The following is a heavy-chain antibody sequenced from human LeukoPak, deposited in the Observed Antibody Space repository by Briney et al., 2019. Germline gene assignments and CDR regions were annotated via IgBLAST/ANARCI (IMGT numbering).Heavy chain of an antibody. Sequence: PSQTLSLTCTVSGVSIGSGAYYWSWIRQHPAKGLEWIGYIYHSGSTYYNPSLKSRVTISVDRSKNQFSLKLSSVTAADTAVYYCARSPYYYGSGSLDYWGQGTLVTVSS. CDR2: IYHSGST. CDR3: ARSPYYYGSGSLDY. D-gene: IGHD3-10*01. V-gene: IGHV4-30-2*01. CDR1: GVSIGSGAYY. J-gene: IGHJ4*02.